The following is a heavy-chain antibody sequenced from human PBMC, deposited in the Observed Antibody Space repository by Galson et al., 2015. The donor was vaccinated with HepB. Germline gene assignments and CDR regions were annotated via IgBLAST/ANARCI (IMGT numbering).Heavy chain of an antibody. CDR2: MNPNSGNT. D-gene: IGHD1-14*01. CDR3: ASQSHNGKQDPLC. V-gene: IGHV1-8*01. CDR1: GYTFTSYD. J-gene: IGHJ4*02. Sequence: SVKVSCKASGYTFTSYDINWVRQATGQGLEWMGWMNPNSGNTGYAQKFQGRVTMTRNTSISTAYMELSSLRSEDTAVYYCASQSHNGKQDPLCWGQGTLVTVSS.